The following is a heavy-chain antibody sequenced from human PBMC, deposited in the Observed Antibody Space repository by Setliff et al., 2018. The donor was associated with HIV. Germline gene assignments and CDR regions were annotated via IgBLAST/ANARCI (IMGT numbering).Heavy chain of an antibody. V-gene: IGHV1-24*01. CDR2: LDPEDGKT. CDR1: GYTLTEVS. Sequence: ASVKVSCKVSGYTLTEVSMHWVRQAPGEGLEWMGGLDPEDGKTIYAQKFQGRVSMTEDTSTDTASMELGGLRFDDTAVYYCAIVRRIITFGGLVGLVQSLYYFHCWGHGTLVTVSS. J-gene: IGHJ4*01. D-gene: IGHD3-16*02. CDR3: AIVRRIITFGGLVGLVQSLYYFHC.